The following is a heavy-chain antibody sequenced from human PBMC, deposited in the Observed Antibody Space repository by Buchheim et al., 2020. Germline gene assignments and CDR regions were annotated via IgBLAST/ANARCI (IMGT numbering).Heavy chain of an antibody. D-gene: IGHD1-26*01. V-gene: IGHV3-7*01. CDR2: IKQDGSEK. CDR1: GFTFSSYW. CDR3: ARDPSGSYYQVGSDY. Sequence: EVQLVESGGGLVQPGGSLRLSCAASGFTFSSYWMSWVRQAPGKGLAWVANIKQDGSEKYYVDSVKGRFTISRDNAKNSLYLQMNSLRAEDTAVYYCARDPSGSYYQVGSDYWGQGTL. J-gene: IGHJ4*02.